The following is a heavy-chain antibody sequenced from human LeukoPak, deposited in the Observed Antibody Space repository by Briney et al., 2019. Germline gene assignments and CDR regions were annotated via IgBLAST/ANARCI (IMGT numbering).Heavy chain of an antibody. V-gene: IGHV3-30*02. CDR2: IRYDGSNK. CDR3: AKDFSLYGDYALATGYMDV. J-gene: IGHJ6*03. D-gene: IGHD4-17*01. CDR1: GFTFSSYG. Sequence: GGSLRLSCAASGFTFSSYGMHWVRQAPGKGLEWVAFIRYDGSNKYYADSVKGRSTTSRDNSKNTLYLQMNSLRAEDTAVYNCAKDFSLYGDYALATGYMDVCGKGTTVTISS.